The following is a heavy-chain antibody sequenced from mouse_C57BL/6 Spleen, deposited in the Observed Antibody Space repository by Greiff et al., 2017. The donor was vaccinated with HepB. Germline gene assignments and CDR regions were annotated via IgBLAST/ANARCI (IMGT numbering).Heavy chain of an antibody. CDR2: IDPSDSYT. CDR1: GYTFTSYW. Sequence: QVQLQQSGAELVRPGTSVKLSCKASGYTFTSYWMHWVKQRPGQGLEWIGVIDPSDSYTNYNQKFKGKATLTVDTSSSTAYMQLSSLTSEDSAVYYCARGSSGPYAMDYWGQGTSVTVSS. CDR3: ARGSSGPYAMDY. D-gene: IGHD3-2*02. V-gene: IGHV1-59*01. J-gene: IGHJ4*01.